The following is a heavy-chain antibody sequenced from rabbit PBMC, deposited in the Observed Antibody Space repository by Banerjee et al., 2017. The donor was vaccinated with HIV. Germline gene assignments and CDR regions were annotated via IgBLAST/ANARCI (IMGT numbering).Heavy chain of an antibody. J-gene: IGHJ4*01. CDR2: IYTGDDST. CDR1: GFSFSSGYD. Sequence: QSLEESGGDLVKPEGSLTLTCTASGFSFSSGYDMCWVRQAPGKGLEWIGCIYTGDDSTYYASWAKGRFTISKASSTTVTLQMTSLTAADTATYFCARDTPGDISWSYVDLWGQGTLVTVS. V-gene: IGHV1S40*01. CDR3: ARDTPGDISWSYVDL. D-gene: IGHD7-1*01.